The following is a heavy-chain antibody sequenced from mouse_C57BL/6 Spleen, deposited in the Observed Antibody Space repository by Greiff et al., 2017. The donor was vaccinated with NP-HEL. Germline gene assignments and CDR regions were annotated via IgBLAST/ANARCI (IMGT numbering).Heavy chain of an antibody. J-gene: IGHJ4*01. Sequence: DVKLVESGGDLVKPGGSLKLSCAASGFTFSSYGMSWVRQTPDKRLEWVATISSGGSYTYYPDSVKGRFTISRDNAKNTLYLQMSSLKSEDTAMYYCARDDYEDYYAMGYWGQGTSVTVSS. CDR1: GFTFSSYG. CDR3: ARDDYEDYYAMGY. CDR2: ISSGGSYT. V-gene: IGHV5-6*02. D-gene: IGHD2-4*01.